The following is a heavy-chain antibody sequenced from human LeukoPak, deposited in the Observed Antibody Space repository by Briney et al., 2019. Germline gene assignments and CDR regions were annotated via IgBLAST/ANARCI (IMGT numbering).Heavy chain of an antibody. CDR3: TTQLLYEHNFDY. J-gene: IGHJ4*02. V-gene: IGHV3-15*01. CDR2: IKSNTDGGTT. CDR1: GFTFSDAW. Sequence: GGSLRLSCAASGFTFSDAWMSWVRQTPGKGLEWVGRIKSNTDGGTTDFAAPVKGRFTISRDDSENALYLQMNSLKTEDTAVYYCTTQLLYEHNFDYWGQVTLVTVSS. D-gene: IGHD2-2*02.